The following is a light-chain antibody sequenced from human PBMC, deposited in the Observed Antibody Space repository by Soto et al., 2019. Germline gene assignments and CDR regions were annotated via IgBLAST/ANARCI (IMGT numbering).Light chain of an antibody. CDR2: AAS. Sequence: DIQMTQSPSSLSASVGDRVTITCRASQSISSYLNWYQQKPGKATKLLIYAASSLQSGVPSRFSGSGSGTDFTLTISSLQPEDFATYYCQQSHSTPPTYGPGTRPEIK. CDR3: QQSHSTPPT. CDR1: QSISSY. V-gene: IGKV1-39*01. J-gene: IGKJ5*01.